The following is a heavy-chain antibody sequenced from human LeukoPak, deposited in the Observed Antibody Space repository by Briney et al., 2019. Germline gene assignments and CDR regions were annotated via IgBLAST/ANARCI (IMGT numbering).Heavy chain of an antibody. J-gene: IGHJ6*02. CDR3: ASTGGYGSGTYDYYYFGMDV. CDR1: GGSFSGFY. CDR2: IKHGGFT. Sequence: PSETLSLTCAVHGGSFSGFYWTWMRQPPGKELEWIGEIKHGGFTSYHPSPKSRVTMSEDTSNNQFSLKLSSVTAADTAVYYRASTGGYGSGTYDYYYFGMDVWGQGTTVTVSS. D-gene: IGHD3-10*01. V-gene: IGHV4-34*01.